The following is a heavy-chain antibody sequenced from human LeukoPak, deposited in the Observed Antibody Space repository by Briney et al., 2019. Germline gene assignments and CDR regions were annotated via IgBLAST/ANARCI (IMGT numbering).Heavy chain of an antibody. V-gene: IGHV4-30-4*01. J-gene: IGHJ4*02. CDR3: ARVGTTFDY. Sequence: PSQTLSLTCTVSGGSISSGDYYGSWVRQPPGKGLEWIGYIYYSGSTYYNLSLKGRVTISVDTSKNQFSLKLSSVTAADTGVYYCARVGTTFDYWGQGTLVTVSS. CDR1: GGSISSGDYY. CDR2: IYYSGST. D-gene: IGHD4-11*01.